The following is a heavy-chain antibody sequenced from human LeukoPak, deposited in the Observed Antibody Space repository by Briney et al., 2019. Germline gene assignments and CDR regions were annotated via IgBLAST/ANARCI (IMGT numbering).Heavy chain of an antibody. D-gene: IGHD6-19*01. Sequence: ESLKISCKGSGYNFMNYWIAWVRQMPGKGLEWMGIIYPGDSDTRYSPSFEGQVTISADKSISTAYLQWSSLKASDTAVYYCARRSTSSGWTLDYWGQGTLVTVSS. CDR2: IYPGDSDT. J-gene: IGHJ4*02. CDR1: GYNFMNYW. CDR3: ARRSTSSGWTLDY. V-gene: IGHV5-51*01.